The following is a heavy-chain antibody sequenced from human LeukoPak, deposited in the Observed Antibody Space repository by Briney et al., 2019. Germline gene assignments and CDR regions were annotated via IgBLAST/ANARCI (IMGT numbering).Heavy chain of an antibody. CDR2: MNPNSGNT. Sequence: ASVKVSCKASGYTFTSYDINWVRQATGQGLVWMGWMNPNSGNTGYAQKFQGRVTITRNTSISTAYMELSSLRSEDTAVYYCALGIAAAGSPFDYWGQGTLVTVSS. J-gene: IGHJ4*02. CDR1: GYTFTSYD. V-gene: IGHV1-8*03. CDR3: ALGIAAAGSPFDY. D-gene: IGHD6-13*01.